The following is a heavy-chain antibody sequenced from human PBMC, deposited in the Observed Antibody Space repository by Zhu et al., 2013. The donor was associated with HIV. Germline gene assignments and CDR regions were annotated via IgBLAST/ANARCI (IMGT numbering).Heavy chain of an antibody. D-gene: IGHD3-22*01. CDR1: GGTFSSYA. V-gene: IGHV1-69*01. CDR2: IIPIFGTA. CDR3: ARGEYYDSSGYYQARQYYYGMDV. Sequence: QVQLVQSGAEVKKPGSSVKVSCKASGGTFSSYAISWVRQAPGQGLEWMGGIIPIFGTANYAQKFQGRVTITADESTSTAYMELSSLRSEDTAVYYCARGEYYDSSGYYQARQYYYGMDVWGQGTTVTVSS. J-gene: IGHJ6*02.